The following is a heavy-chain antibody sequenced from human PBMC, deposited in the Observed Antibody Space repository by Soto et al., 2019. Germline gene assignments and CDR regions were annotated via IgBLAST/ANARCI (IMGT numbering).Heavy chain of an antibody. Sequence: GGSLRLSCAVSGFTLRNAAMSWVRQAPGKGLEWVSAMSVSVGSTYYADVVQGRFTISTDNSKNTLHLLMSGLRVEDTAVYFCARRINYQDSSGYYLDYRGQGTLVTVSS. CDR1: GFTLRNAA. CDR2: MSVSVGST. D-gene: IGHD3-22*01. V-gene: IGHV3-23*01. CDR3: ARRINYQDSSGYYLDY. J-gene: IGHJ4*02.